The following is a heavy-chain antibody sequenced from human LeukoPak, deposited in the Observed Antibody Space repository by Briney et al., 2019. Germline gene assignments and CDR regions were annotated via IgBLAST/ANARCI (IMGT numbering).Heavy chain of an antibody. J-gene: IGHJ4*02. V-gene: IGHV4-4*07. CDR1: GGSISSYY. Sequence: SETLSLTCTVSGGSISSYYWNWLRQPAGKGLEWIGRFYRSGSTNYNPSLKSRVTMSVDTSKNQFSLMLTSVTAADTAVYYCASSSFGGSSIIDYWGQGTPVTVSS. CDR2: FYRSGST. CDR3: ASSSFGGSSIIDY. D-gene: IGHD6-6*01.